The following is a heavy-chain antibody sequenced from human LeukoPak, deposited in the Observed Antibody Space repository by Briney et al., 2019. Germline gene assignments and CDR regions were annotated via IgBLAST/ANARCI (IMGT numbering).Heavy chain of an antibody. CDR1: GETFSGFY. D-gene: IGHD4-17*01. CDR2: INYSGSI. J-gene: IGHJ4*02. CDR3: ARISTVTHQFDY. Sequence: PSETLSLTCAVYGETFSGFYWSWIRQPPGKGLEWIGEINYSGSINYNPSLKSRVTISVDTSKNQFSLNLNSVTAADTAVYYCARISTVTHQFDYWGQGMLVTVSS. V-gene: IGHV4-34*01.